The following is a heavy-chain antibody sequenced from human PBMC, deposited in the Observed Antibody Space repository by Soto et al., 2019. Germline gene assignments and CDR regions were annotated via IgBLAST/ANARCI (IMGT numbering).Heavy chain of an antibody. CDR2: INHSGST. V-gene: IGHV4-34*01. CDR1: GGSFSGYY. Sequence: SETLSLTCAVYGGSFSGYYWSWIRQPPGKGLEWIGEINHSGSTNYNPSLKSRVTISVDTSKNQFSLKLSSVTAADTAVYYCARRRRPIKLQTAAIRTDAFDIWGQGTMVTVSS. J-gene: IGHJ3*02. CDR3: ARRRRPIKLQTAAIRTDAFDI. D-gene: IGHD5-18*01.